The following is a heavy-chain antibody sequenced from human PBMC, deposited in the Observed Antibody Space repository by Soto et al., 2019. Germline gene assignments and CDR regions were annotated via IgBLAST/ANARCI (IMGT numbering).Heavy chain of an antibody. V-gene: IGHV1-18*01. J-gene: IGHJ3*02. CDR2: ISAYNGNT. Sequence: SVKVSCKASGYTFTRYGINWVRQPPGEGIEWMGWISAYNGNTNYAQKLQGRVTMTTDTSTSTAYMELRSLRSDDTAVCYCRREDDPMVRGVRYAFDIWGKGKMVTGSS. D-gene: IGHD3-10*01. CDR1: GYTFTRYG. CDR3: RREDDPMVRGVRYAFDI.